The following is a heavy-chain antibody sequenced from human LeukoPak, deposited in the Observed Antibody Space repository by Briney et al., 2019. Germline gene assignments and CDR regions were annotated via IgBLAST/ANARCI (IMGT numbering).Heavy chain of an antibody. D-gene: IGHD5-18*01. Sequence: GGSLRLSCAASGFTFSSYGMHWVRQAPGKGLEWVAVISYDGSNKYYADSVKGRFTISRDNSKNTLYLQMNSLRAEDTAVYYCAMDTRGASDPWGQGTLVTVSS. J-gene: IGHJ5*02. V-gene: IGHV3-30*03. CDR3: AMDTRGASDP. CDR2: ISYDGSNK. CDR1: GFTFSSYG.